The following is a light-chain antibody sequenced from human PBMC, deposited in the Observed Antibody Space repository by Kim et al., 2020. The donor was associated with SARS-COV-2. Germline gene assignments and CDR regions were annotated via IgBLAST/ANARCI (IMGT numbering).Light chain of an antibody. CDR1: QGIGND. CDR3: LQHSTYPLT. J-gene: IGKJ4*01. Sequence: SASVGDRVTITCRTSQGIGNDLGWFQQKTGKAPKRLIYGASSLQSGVPSRFSGSGSGTEFTLTISSLQPEDFATYYCLQHSTYPLTFGGGTKVEI. V-gene: IGKV1-17*01. CDR2: GAS.